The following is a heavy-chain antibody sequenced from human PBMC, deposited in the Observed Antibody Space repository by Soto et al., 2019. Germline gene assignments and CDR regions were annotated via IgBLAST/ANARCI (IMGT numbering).Heavy chain of an antibody. Sequence: ASVKVSCKASGYTFTSYAMHWVRQAPGQRPEWMGWTNAPNGDTKYSQKFQGRVTITRDTSASTAYMELSSLRSEDTAVYYCARGGRGLDYWGQGTLVTV. CDR3: ARGGRGLDY. V-gene: IGHV1-3*01. CDR2: TNAPNGDT. CDR1: GYTFTSYA. D-gene: IGHD5-12*01. J-gene: IGHJ4*02.